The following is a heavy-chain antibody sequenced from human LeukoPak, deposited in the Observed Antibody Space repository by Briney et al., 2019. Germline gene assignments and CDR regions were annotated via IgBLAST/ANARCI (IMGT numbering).Heavy chain of an antibody. Sequence: TGGSLRLSCAASGFTLTSYAMHWVRQAPGKGLEWVAVMSYDGSNKYYADSVKGRFTISRDNSKNTLYLQMNSLRAEDTAVYYCARGGYCGSTSCPFDYWGQGTLVTVSS. CDR1: GFTLTSYA. V-gene: IGHV3-30-3*01. D-gene: IGHD2-2*01. CDR3: ARGGYCGSTSCPFDY. J-gene: IGHJ4*02. CDR2: MSYDGSNK.